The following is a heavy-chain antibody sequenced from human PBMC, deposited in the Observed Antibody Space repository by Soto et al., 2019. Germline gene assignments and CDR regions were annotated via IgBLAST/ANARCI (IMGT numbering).Heavy chain of an antibody. V-gene: IGHV1-8*01. Sequence: QVQLVQSGADMKKPGASVKVSCKASGYTFTHYDINWVRQATGQGLEWMGWMNHNTGNTGFAQKFQDRVTMTRNTSISTAYMELSSLRSEDTALDFCASGGWGPPFDFWGQGTPVTVSS. CDR1: GYTFTHYD. CDR3: ASGGWGPPFDF. D-gene: IGHD3-16*01. J-gene: IGHJ4*02. CDR2: MNHNTGNT.